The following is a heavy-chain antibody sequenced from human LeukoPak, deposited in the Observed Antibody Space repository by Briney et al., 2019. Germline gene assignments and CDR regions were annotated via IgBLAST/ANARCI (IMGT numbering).Heavy chain of an antibody. Sequence: GGSLRLSCAASGFTFSSYGMSWVRQAPGKGLEWVSAVTGGGDTTYYADSVRGRLTISRDNSKNTLYLQMNSLRAEDTAVYYCAKMQGYFDYWGQGTLVTVSS. CDR1: GFTFSSYG. J-gene: IGHJ4*02. V-gene: IGHV3-23*01. CDR2: VTGGGDTT. CDR3: AKMQGYFDY.